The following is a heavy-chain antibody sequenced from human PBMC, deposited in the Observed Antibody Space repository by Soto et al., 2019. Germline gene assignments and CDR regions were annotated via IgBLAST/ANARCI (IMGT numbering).Heavy chain of an antibody. CDR1: GFTFSSYG. J-gene: IGHJ6*02. Sequence: AGGSLRLSCAASGFTFSSYGMHWVRQAPGKGLEWVAVIWYDGSNKYYADSVKGRFTISRDNSKNTLYLQMNSLRAEDTAVYYCASQEYDFWSGYQGSYYYYGMDVWGQGTTVPVS. D-gene: IGHD3-3*01. V-gene: IGHV3-33*01. CDR3: ASQEYDFWSGYQGSYYYYGMDV. CDR2: IWYDGSNK.